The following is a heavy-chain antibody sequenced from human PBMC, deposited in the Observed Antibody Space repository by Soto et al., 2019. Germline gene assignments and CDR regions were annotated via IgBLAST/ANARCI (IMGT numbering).Heavy chain of an antibody. CDR2: IYYGGST. D-gene: IGHD3-22*01. J-gene: IGHJ4*02. CDR1: GGSISSCDFS. Sequence: PSETLSLTCAVSGGSISSCDFSWNWIRQPPGKGLEYIGYIYYGGSTYYNPSLQSRVTMSVDRSRNQFSLKLNSVTAADTAVYYCARVRREYDNSGPVDYWGQGTLVTVSS. V-gene: IGHV4-30-2*01. CDR3: ARVRREYDNSGPVDY.